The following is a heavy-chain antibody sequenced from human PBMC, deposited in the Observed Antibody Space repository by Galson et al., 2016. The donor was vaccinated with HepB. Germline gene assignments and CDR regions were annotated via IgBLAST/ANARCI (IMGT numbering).Heavy chain of an antibody. CDR2: INPNSGGT. D-gene: IGHD3-10*01. J-gene: IGHJ3*02. V-gene: IGHV1-2*02. CDR3: AGGGLWFGELFPRAGAFDI. Sequence: SVKVSCKASGYSFTGRYMHWVRQAPGQGLEWMGWINPNSGGTDYAQRFKGRVTMTRDTSISTVYMELSSLRSDDTAIYYCAGGGLWFGELFPRAGAFDIWGQGTMVTVSS. CDR1: GYSFTGRY.